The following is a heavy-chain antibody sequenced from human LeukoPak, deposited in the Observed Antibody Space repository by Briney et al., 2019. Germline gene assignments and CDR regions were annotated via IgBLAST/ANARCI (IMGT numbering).Heavy chain of an antibody. J-gene: IGHJ4*02. D-gene: IGHD2-2*01. CDR1: GFTFSSYA. V-gene: IGHV3-30-3*01. CDR2: ISYDGSNK. Sequence: QPGGSLRLSCAASGFTFSSYAMHWVRQAPGKGLEWVAVISYDGSNKYYADSVKGRFTISRDNSKNTLYLQMNSLRAEDTAVYYCANAPASRDGYYFDYWGQGTLVTVSS. CDR3: ANAPASRDGYYFDY.